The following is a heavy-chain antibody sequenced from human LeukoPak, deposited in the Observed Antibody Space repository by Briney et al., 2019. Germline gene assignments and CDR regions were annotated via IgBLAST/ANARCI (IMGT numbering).Heavy chain of an antibody. CDR2: INHSGST. D-gene: IGHD3-10*01. Sequence: SETLSLTCAVYGGSFSGYYWSWIRQPPGKGLEWIGEINHSGSTNYNPSLKSRVTISVDTSKNQFSLKLSSVTAADTAVYYCARAGGYGSGSYGDYWGQGTLVTVSS. J-gene: IGHJ4*02. CDR3: ARAGGYGSGSYGDY. CDR1: GGSFSGYY. V-gene: IGHV4-34*01.